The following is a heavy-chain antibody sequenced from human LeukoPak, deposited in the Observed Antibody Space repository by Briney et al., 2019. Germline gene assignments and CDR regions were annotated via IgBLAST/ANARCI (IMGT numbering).Heavy chain of an antibody. V-gene: IGHV1-8*01. Sequence: ASVKVSCKASGYTFTSYDINWVRQATGQGLEWMGWMNSNSGNTGYAQKFQGRVTMTRDTSISTAYMELSSLRSEDTAVYYCAREWNYHNDAFDIWGQGTMVTVSS. CDR1: GYTFTSYD. CDR3: AREWNYHNDAFDI. D-gene: IGHD1-7*01. J-gene: IGHJ3*02. CDR2: MNSNSGNT.